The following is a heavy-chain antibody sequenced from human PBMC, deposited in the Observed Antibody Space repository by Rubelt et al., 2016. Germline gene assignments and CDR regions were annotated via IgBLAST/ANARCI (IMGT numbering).Heavy chain of an antibody. CDR2: IYSGGST. Sequence: SGFTVSSNYMSWVRQAPGKGLEWVSVIYSGGSTYYADSVKGRFTISRDSSKNTLYLQMNSLRAEDTAVYYCARGRELYYYGMDVWGQGTTVTVSS. V-gene: IGHV3-53*01. J-gene: IGHJ6*02. CDR3: ARGRELYYYGMDV. D-gene: IGHD1-7*01. CDR1: GFTVSSNY.